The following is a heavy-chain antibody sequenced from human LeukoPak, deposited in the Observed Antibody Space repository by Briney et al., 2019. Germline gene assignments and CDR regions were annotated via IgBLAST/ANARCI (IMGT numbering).Heavy chain of an antibody. Sequence: GGSLRLSCAASGFTFSRYWMSWVRQGPGKGLEWVSGINWNGGRTGYADSVKGRFTISRDNAKNSLYLQMNSLKTEDTAVYYCVRRRVGVASASDMWGQGTTVTVSS. CDR2: INWNGGRT. CDR1: GFTFSRYW. D-gene: IGHD1-26*01. V-gene: IGHV3-20*04. J-gene: IGHJ3*02. CDR3: VRRRVGVASASDM.